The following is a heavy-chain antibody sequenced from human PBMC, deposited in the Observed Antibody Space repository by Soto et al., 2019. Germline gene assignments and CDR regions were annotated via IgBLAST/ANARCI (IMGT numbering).Heavy chain of an antibody. CDR3: AKDEGGDPVGYYYYYMDV. J-gene: IGHJ6*03. D-gene: IGHD4-17*01. CDR1: GFTFSSYA. CDR2: ISGSGGST. V-gene: IGHV3-23*01. Sequence: GGSLRLSCAASGFTFSSYAMSWVRQAPGKGLEWVSAISGSGGSTYYADSVKGRFTISRDNSKNTLYLQMNSLRAEDTAVYYCAKDEGGDPVGYYYYYMDVWGKGTTVTVSS.